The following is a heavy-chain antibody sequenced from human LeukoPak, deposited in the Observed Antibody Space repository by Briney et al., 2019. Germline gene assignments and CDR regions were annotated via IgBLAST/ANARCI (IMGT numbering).Heavy chain of an antibody. Sequence: PGGSLRLSCAASGFTFSSYGMHWVRQAPGKGLEWVALISYDGSNEYYADSVRGRFTISRDNSKFTLYMQMNSLRAEDTAVYYCARVRAGYCTSTSCYTGMDVWGQGTTVTASS. V-gene: IGHV3-30*03. CDR2: ISYDGSNE. J-gene: IGHJ6*02. D-gene: IGHD2-2*01. CDR3: ARVRAGYCTSTSCYTGMDV. CDR1: GFTFSSYG.